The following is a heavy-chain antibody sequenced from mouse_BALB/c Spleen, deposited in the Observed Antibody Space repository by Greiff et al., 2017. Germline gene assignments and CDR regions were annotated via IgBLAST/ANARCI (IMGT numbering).Heavy chain of an antibody. J-gene: IGHJ4*01. V-gene: IGHV1-54*01. D-gene: IGHD2-1*01. CDR3: ASYGKDAMDY. Sequence: QVQLQQSGAELVRPGTSVKVSCKASGYAFTNYLIEWVKQRPGQGLEWIGVINPGSGGTNYNEKFKGKATLTADKSSSTAYMQLSSLTSEDSAVYYCASYGKDAMDYWGQGTSVTVSA. CDR2: INPGSGGT. CDR1: GYAFTNYL.